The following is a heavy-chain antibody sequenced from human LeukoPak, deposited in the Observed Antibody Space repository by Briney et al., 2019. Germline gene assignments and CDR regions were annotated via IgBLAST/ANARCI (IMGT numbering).Heavy chain of an antibody. CDR2: IYYSGST. CDR3: ARHQGGYYPFDY. D-gene: IGHD3-22*01. CDR1: GGSISSYY. Sequence: SETLSLTCTVSGGSISSYYWSWIRQPPGKELEWIGYIYYSGSTNYNPSLKSRVTISVDTSKNQFSLKLSSVTAADTAVYYCARHQGGYYPFDYWGQGTLVTVSS. V-gene: IGHV4-59*08. J-gene: IGHJ4*02.